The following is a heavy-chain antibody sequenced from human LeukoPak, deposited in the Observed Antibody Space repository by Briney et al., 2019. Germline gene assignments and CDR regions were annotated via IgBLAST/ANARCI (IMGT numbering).Heavy chain of an antibody. V-gene: IGHV3-48*01. CDR1: GFTFSSYS. J-gene: IGHJ6*02. CDR2: ISGSSSTI. CDR3: AKEASNYCSSTSCYAPRPYYYYGMDV. D-gene: IGHD2-2*01. Sequence: GGSLRLSCAASGFTFSSYSMNWVRQAPGKGLEWGSYISGSSSTIYYADSVKGRFTISRDNGKNTLYLQMNSLRAEDTAVYYCAKEASNYCSSTSCYAPRPYYYYGMDVWGQGTTVTVSS.